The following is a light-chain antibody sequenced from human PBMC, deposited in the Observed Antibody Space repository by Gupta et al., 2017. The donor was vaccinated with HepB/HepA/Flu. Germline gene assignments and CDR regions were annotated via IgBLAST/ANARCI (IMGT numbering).Light chain of an antibody. CDR3: QEWVTNIKI. CDR1: NLGDKN. J-gene: IGLJ2*01. Sequence: SYEVTQPPSVSVSPGRTASITCSGDNLGDKNVCWYKQKPGQSPVLVIYQNDKRPSGIPERLSGSRSGNTATLXIXGTQAVXEAEDYCQEWVTNIKIFGGGTKLTVL. V-gene: IGLV3-1*01. CDR2: QND.